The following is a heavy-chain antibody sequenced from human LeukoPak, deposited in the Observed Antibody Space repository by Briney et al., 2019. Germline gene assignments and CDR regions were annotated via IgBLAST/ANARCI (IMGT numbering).Heavy chain of an antibody. J-gene: IGHJ3*02. CDR2: IRYDGSNK. CDR3: ARDNSHSNIYSTRGNAFDI. Sequence: GGSLRLSCAASGFTFSSYGMHWVRQAPGKGLEWVAFIRYDGSNKYYADSVKGRFTISRDNSKNTLFLQMNSLRPEDTAVYYCARDNSHSNIYSTRGNAFDIWGQGTMVAVSS. CDR1: GFTFSSYG. D-gene: IGHD3-16*01. V-gene: IGHV3-30*02.